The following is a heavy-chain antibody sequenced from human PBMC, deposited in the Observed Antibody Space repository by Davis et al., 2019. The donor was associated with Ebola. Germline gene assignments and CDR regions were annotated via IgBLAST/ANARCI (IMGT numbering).Heavy chain of an antibody. D-gene: IGHD3-9*01. Sequence: ASVKVSCKSSGYTFTSYGLVWVRQAPGLGLEWMGWISGFNTNTNFAQKFQGRVTVSKDTSTNTAYMNLRSLTSDVTAIYYCARASNYDVLTGTSSYYFDNWGQGTLVTVSS. CDR3: ARASNYDVLTGTSSYYFDN. V-gene: IGHV1-18*04. J-gene: IGHJ4*02. CDR1: GYTFTSYG. CDR2: ISGFNTNT.